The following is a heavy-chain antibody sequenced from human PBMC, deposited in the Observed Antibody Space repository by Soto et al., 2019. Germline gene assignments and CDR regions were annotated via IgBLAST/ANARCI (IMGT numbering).Heavy chain of an antibody. D-gene: IGHD3-9*01. CDR2: IYPGDSDT. CDR3: ARSVGSLTGYYYFDY. CDR1: GYSFTSYW. J-gene: IGHJ4*02. V-gene: IGHV5-51*01. Sequence: PGESLKISCKGSGYSFTSYWIGWVRQMPGKGLEWMGIIYPGDSDTRYSPSFQGQVTISADKSISTAYLQWSSLKASDTAMFYCARSVGSLTGYYYFDYWGQGTLVTVSS.